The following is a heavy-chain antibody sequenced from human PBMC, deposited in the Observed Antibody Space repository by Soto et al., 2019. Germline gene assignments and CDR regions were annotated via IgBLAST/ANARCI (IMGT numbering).Heavy chain of an antibody. CDR3: ARGFGLWSGESQRWFDP. CDR2: INHSGST. J-gene: IGHJ5*02. CDR1: GGSFSGYY. D-gene: IGHD3-10*01. Sequence: SETLSLTCAVYGGSFSGYYWSWIRQPPGKGLEWIGEINHSGSTNYNPSLKSRVTISVDTSKNQFSLKLSSVTAADTAVYYCARGFGLWSGESQRWFDPWGQGTLVTVSS. V-gene: IGHV4-34*01.